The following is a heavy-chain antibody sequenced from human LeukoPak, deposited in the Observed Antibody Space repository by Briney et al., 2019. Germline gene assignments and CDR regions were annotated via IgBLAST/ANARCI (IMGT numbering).Heavy chain of an antibody. CDR2: IYTSGST. V-gene: IGHV4-61*02. D-gene: IGHD6-6*01. J-gene: IGHJ4*02. CDR3: ARNGEYSTSRYFDY. CDR1: GGSISSGSYY. Sequence: SQTLSLTCTVSGGSISSGSYYWSWTRQPAGKGLEWIGRIYTSGSTNYSPSLKSRVTISIDTSKNQFSLKLSSVTAADTAVYYCARNGEYSTSRYFDYWGQGTLVIVSS.